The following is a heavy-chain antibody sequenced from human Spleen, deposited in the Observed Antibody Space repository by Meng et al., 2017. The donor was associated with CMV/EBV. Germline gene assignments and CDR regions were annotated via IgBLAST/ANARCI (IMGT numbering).Heavy chain of an antibody. D-gene: IGHD3-10*01. CDR3: ARGSSRSYYDLEY. CDR2: INPNGGGT. J-gene: IGHJ4*02. Sequence: ASVKVSCKASGYTFTGYYIHWVRQAPGQGLEWMGWINPNGGGTKFAQKFQGRVTMTRDTSISTAYMELSRLTSDGPAVYYCARGSSRSYYDLEYWGQGTLVTVSS. V-gene: IGHV1-2*02. CDR1: GYTFTGYY.